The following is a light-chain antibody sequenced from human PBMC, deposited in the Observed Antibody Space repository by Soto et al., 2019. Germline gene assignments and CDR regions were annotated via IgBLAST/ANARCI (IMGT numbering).Light chain of an antibody. J-gene: IGKJ5*01. CDR2: GAS. V-gene: IGKV3-20*01. CDR1: QSVSSNF. CDR3: QQYGSSRT. Sequence: EIVLTQSPGTLSLSPGERATLSCRASQSVSSNFLAWYQQNPGQAPRLPIYGASTRATGVPERFSGSGSGTDFTLTISRLEPEDFAVFYCQQYGSSRTFGQGTRLEIK.